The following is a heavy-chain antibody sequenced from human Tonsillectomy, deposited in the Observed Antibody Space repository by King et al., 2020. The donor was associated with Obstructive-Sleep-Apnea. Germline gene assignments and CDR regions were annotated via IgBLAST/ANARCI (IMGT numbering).Heavy chain of an antibody. CDR1: GGSISSGGYY. CDR3: ARLGCGGDCYSSKDWYFDL. Sequence: QPQESGPGLVKPSQTLSLTCTVSGGSISSGGYYWSWVRQHPGKGLEWIGYIYYSGSTYYNPSLKSRVTISVEPSKNQFSLKRSSVTAADTAVYYCARLGCGGDCYSSKDWYFDLWGRGTLVTVSS. D-gene: IGHD2-21*02. V-gene: IGHV4-31*03. CDR2: IYYSGST. J-gene: IGHJ2*01.